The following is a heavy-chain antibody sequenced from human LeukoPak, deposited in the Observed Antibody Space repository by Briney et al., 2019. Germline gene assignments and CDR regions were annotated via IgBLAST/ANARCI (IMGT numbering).Heavy chain of an antibody. CDR3: ARDAGHQLSRRNYYAMDV. CDR1: GGSFSGYY. J-gene: IGHJ6*02. V-gene: IGHV4-34*01. CDR2: ITHSGST. Sequence: PSETLSLTCAVSGGSFSGYYWSWIRQPPGKGLEWIGEITHSGSTNYNPSLKSRVTISVDTSKNQFSLKLSSVTAADTAVYYCARDAGHQLSRRNYYAMDVWGQGTTVTVSS. D-gene: IGHD1-1*01.